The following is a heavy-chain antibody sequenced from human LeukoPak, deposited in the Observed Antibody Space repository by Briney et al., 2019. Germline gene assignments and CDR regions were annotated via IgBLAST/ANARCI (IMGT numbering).Heavy chain of an antibody. V-gene: IGHV1-2*02. J-gene: IGHJ4*02. Sequence: WASVKVSCKASGYTFTGYYMHWVRQAPGQGLEWMGWISPNSGGTNYAQKFQGRVTMTRDTSISTAYMELSRLRSDDTAVYYCARVQSPVIINNFDYWGQGTLVTVSS. CDR2: ISPNSGGT. CDR3: ARVQSPVIINNFDY. D-gene: IGHD2/OR15-2a*01. CDR1: GYTFTGYY.